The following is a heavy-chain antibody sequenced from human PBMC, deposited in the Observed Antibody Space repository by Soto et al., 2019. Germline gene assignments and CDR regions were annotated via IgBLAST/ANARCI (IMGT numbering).Heavy chain of an antibody. D-gene: IGHD1-1*01. CDR1: GYTFTNYA. CDR2: INAGNGHT. V-gene: IGHV1-3*01. J-gene: IGHJ4*02. Sequence: QVQLVQSGTEVKKPGASVKLSCKASGYTFTNYAIHWVRQAPGQRLEWMVWINAGNGHTKYSQKFQGSVTVTRDPSATTAYMELNSLRSADTAVYYCARGRWTQTTADYYLGYWGQGTLVTASS. CDR3: ARGRWTQTTADYYLGY.